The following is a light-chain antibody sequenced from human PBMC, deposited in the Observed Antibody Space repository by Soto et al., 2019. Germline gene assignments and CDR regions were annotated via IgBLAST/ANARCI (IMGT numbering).Light chain of an antibody. CDR3: EQYRDWLQH. V-gene: IGKV3-15*01. CDR2: GAS. Sequence: EVGMYQSPATLSVCKGETAPLSSRASQSVSSNLAWYQQKPGQAPRLLIYGASTGATGLPARFSGSGSGTEFTLTISSLQSEDFAVYYCEQYRDWLQHFGQGSNVAIK. CDR1: QSVSSN. J-gene: IGKJ2*01.